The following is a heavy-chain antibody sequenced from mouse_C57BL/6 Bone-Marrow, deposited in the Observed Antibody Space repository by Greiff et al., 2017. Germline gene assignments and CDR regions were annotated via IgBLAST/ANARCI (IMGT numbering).Heavy chain of an antibody. Sequence: VKLMESGAELVKPGASVKISCKASGYAFSSYWMNWVKQRPGKGLEGIGQIYPGDGDTNYNGKFKGKATLTADKSSSTAYMKLSSLTSEDSAVYFGARFDYGNYPWVDEWGQGTLVNVSA. CDR2: IYPGDGDT. J-gene: IGHJ3*01. D-gene: IGHD2-1*01. CDR1: GYAFSSYW. V-gene: IGHV1-80*01. CDR3: ARFDYGNYPWVDE.